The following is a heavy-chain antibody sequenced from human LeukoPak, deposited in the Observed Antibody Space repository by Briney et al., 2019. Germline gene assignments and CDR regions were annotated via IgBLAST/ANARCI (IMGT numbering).Heavy chain of an antibody. CDR3: ARTYDYGDYGFDY. CDR2: ISSSGSTT. D-gene: IGHD4-17*01. CDR1: GXTFSTYE. V-gene: IGHV3-48*03. J-gene: IGHJ4*02. Sequence: GGSLRLSCAASGXTFSTYEMNWVRQPPGKGLEWVSYISSSGSTTYYADSVKGRFTISRDSAKNSLYLQMNSLRAEDTAAYYCARTYDYGDYGFDYWGQGTLVTVSS.